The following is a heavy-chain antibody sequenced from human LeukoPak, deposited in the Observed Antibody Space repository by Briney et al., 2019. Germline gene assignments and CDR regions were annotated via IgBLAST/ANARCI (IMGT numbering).Heavy chain of an antibody. J-gene: IGHJ6*02. Sequence: SETLSLTCAVSGGSISSYYWSWIRQPPGKGLEWIGYIYYSGSTNYNPSLKSRVTISVDTSKKQFSLKLSSVTAADTAVYYCAGGEYSSSWTSMDVWGQGTTVTVSS. CDR1: GGSISSYY. CDR2: IYYSGST. D-gene: IGHD6-13*01. CDR3: AGGEYSSSWTSMDV. V-gene: IGHV4-59*08.